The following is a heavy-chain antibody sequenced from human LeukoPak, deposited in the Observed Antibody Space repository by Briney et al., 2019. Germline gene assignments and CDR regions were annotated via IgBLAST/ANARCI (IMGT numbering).Heavy chain of an antibody. D-gene: IGHD3-10*01. V-gene: IGHV4-34*01. CDR2: INHSGST. CDR3: ARTTEEYYGSGKSRKYYSYYYYMDV. J-gene: IGHJ6*03. CDR1: GGSFSGYY. Sequence: PSETLSLTCAVYGGSFSGYYWSWIRQPPGKGLEWIGEINHSGSTNYNPSLKSRVTISVDRTKNHFSLKLSSVTAADTAVYYCARTTEEYYGSGKSRKYYSYYYYMDVWGKGTTVTVSS.